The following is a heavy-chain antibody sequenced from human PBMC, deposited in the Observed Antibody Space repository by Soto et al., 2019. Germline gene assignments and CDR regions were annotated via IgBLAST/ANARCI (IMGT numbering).Heavy chain of an antibody. V-gene: IGHV4-59*08. CDR3: ASSRNPYCSGGSCNSYDSSGYPDY. CDR1: GGSVSSYY. Sequence: SETLSLTCTVSGGSVSSYYWSWSRQSPGKGLEWIGYIYYSGSTKYKPSLKSRVTISVDTSKNQFSLKLSSVTAADTAVYYCASSRNPYCSGGSCNSYDSSGYPDYWGQGTLVTVSS. D-gene: IGHD2-15*01. CDR2: IYYSGST. J-gene: IGHJ4*02.